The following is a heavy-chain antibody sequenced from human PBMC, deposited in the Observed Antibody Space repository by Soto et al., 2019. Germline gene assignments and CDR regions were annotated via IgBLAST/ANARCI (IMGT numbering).Heavy chain of an antibody. CDR2: IYHSGST. V-gene: IGHV4-30-2*01. CDR1: GGSISSGGYS. Sequence: QLQLQESGSGLVKPSQTLSLTCAVSGGSISSGGYSWSWIRQPPGKGLEWIGSIYHSGSTYYNPSPTRRVTISVDRSKTQFSLNRSSVTAADSAVYYCAGVRGPYCGGECYPPTPNWFDPWGQGTLVTVSS. CDR3: AGVRGPYCGGECYPPTPNWFDP. J-gene: IGHJ5*02. D-gene: IGHD2-21*01.